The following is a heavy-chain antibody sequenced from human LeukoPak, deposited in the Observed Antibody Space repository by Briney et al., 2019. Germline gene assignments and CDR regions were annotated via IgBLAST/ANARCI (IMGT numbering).Heavy chain of an antibody. J-gene: IGHJ4*02. CDR1: GFTFSSYG. CDR2: IWYDGSNK. CDR3: ARVAKQLVFDY. Sequence: GGSLRLSCAASGFTFSSYGMHWVRQAPGKGLEWVAVIWYDGSNKYYADSVKGRFTISRDNSKNTLYLQTNSLRAEDTAVYYCARVAKQLVFDYWGQGTLVTVSS. V-gene: IGHV3-33*01. D-gene: IGHD6-13*01.